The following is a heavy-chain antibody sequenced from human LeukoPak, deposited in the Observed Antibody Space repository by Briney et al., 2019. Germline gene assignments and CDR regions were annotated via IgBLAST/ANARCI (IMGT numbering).Heavy chain of an antibody. CDR3: ARDLYCSSTSCYTSYYYYYGMDV. D-gene: IGHD2-2*02. Sequence: GGSLRLSCAASGFTFDDYAMHWVRQAPGKGLEWVSSISSSSSYIYYADSVKGRFTISRDNAKNSLYLQMNSLRAEDTAVYYCARDLYCSSTSCYTSYYYYYGMDVWGQGTTVTVSS. J-gene: IGHJ6*02. CDR1: GFTFDDYA. V-gene: IGHV3-21*01. CDR2: ISSSSSYI.